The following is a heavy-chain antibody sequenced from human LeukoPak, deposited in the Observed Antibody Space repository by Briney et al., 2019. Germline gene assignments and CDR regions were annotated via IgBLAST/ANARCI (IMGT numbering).Heavy chain of an antibody. J-gene: IGHJ4*02. CDR3: ARLTKYDYGDYVTRVDY. CDR1: GYSFTSYW. CDR2: IYPGDSDT. V-gene: IGHV5-51*01. D-gene: IGHD4-17*01. Sequence: GESLKISCKGSGYSFTSYWIGWVRQMPGKGLEWMGIIYPGDSDTRYSPSFQGQVTISADKSISTAYLQWSSLKASDTAMYYCARLTKYDYGDYVTRVDYWGQGTLVTVSS.